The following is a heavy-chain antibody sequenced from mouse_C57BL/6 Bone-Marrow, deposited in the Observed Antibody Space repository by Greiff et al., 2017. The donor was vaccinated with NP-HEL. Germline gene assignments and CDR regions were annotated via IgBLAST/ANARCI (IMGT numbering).Heavy chain of an antibody. J-gene: IGHJ4*01. CDR2: IDPSDSYT. CDR1: GYTFTSYW. D-gene: IGHD2-3*01. Sequence: QVQLQQSGAELVMPGASVKLSCKASGYTFTSYWMHWVKQRPGQGLAWIGEIDPSDSYTNYNQKFKGKSTLTVDKSSSTAYMQLSSLTSEDSAVYYCAREGDGYYGAMDYWGQGTSVTVSS. V-gene: IGHV1-69*01. CDR3: AREGDGYYGAMDY.